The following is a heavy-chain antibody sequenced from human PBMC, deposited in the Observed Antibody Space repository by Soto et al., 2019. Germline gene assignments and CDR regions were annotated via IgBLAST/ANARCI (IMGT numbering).Heavy chain of an antibody. CDR3: TIGILEWLFTYMDV. D-gene: IGHD3-3*01. CDR1: GFTFSGSA. V-gene: IGHV3-73*01. J-gene: IGHJ6*03. CDR2: IRSKANSYAT. Sequence: GGSLRLSCAASGFTFSGSAMHWVRQASGKGLEWVGRIRSKANSYATAYAASVKGRFTISRDDSKNTAYLQMNSLKTEDTAVYYCTIGILEWLFTYMDVWGKGTTVTVSS.